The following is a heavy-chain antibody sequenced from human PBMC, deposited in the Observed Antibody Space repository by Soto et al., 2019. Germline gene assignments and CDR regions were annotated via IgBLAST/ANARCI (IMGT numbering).Heavy chain of an antibody. V-gene: IGHV1-3*04. CDR3: ARVVSLYDRPSPLDY. CDR1: GYTFSTYG. Sequence: ASVKVSFKASGYTFSTYGIHWVRQAPGQRLEWMGWFNTGNGDTKYSQKFQGRVTLTGDTSASTASMELSGLRSADTAVYYFARVVSLYDRPSPLDYWGQGTLVTVSS. D-gene: IGHD3-22*01. J-gene: IGHJ4*02. CDR2: FNTGNGDT.